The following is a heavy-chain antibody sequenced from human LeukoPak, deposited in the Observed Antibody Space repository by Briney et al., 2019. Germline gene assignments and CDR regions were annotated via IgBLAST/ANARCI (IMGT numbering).Heavy chain of an antibody. Sequence: SETLSLTCTVSGGSISSSSSYWGWIRQPPGKGLEWIGNIYYSGSTYYNPSLKSRVTISVDTSKSQFSLKLSSVTAADTAVYYCARETMYSSSWETYDAFDIWGQGTMVTVSS. D-gene: IGHD6-13*01. CDR1: GGSISSSSSY. CDR2: IYYSGST. J-gene: IGHJ3*02. V-gene: IGHV4-39*02. CDR3: ARETMYSSSWETYDAFDI.